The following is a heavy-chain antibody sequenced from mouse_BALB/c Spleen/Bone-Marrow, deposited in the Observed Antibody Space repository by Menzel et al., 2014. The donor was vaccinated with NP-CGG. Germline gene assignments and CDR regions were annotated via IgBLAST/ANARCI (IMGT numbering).Heavy chain of an antibody. D-gene: IGHD2-1*01. V-gene: IGHV5-9-3*01. CDR2: ISRGGSYI. CDR1: GFTFSTYA. CDR3: ARRYGNYGNFDV. Sequence: EVQGVESGGGLVKPGGSLKLSCAASGFTFSTYAMSWVRQTPEERLEWVATISRGGSYIYYPDSVKGRFTISRDNAKNTLYLQMSSLGSEDTAIYYCARRYGNYGNFDVWGAGTPVTVSS. J-gene: IGHJ1*01.